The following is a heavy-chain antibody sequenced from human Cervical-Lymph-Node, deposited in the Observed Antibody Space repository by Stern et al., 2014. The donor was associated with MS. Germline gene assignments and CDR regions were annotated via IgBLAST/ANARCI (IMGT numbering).Heavy chain of an antibody. V-gene: IGHV3-7*01. CDR3: ASHTTKIASGQTYYYYYGMDV. D-gene: IGHD1-1*01. Sequence: EMQLVESGGGLVQPGGSLRLSCAASGFTFSTYWMSWVRQAPGKGLEWVANINQDGSQTNYVDSVKGRFTISRDKAKNSVFLQVTRLRAEDTAAYSGASHTTKIASGQTYYYYYGMDVWGQGTTVTVSS. CDR2: INQDGSQT. J-gene: IGHJ6*02. CDR1: GFTFSTYW.